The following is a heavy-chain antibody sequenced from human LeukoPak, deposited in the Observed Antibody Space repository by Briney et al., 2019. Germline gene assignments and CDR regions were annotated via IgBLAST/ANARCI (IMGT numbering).Heavy chain of an antibody. CDR3: ARAVNGLTMVRGVRDYYYYMDV. CDR2: IIPIFGTA. Sequence: SVKVSCKASGYIFTDYYMHWVRQAPGQGLEWMGGIIPIFGTANYAQKFQGRVTITADKSTSTAYLELSSLRSEDTAVYFCARAVNGLTMVRGVRDYYYYMDVWGKGTTVTVSS. CDR1: GYIFTDYY. D-gene: IGHD3-10*01. V-gene: IGHV1-69*06. J-gene: IGHJ6*03.